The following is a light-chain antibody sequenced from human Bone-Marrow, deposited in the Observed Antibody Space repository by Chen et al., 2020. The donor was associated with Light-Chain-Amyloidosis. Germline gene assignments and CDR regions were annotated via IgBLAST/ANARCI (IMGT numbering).Light chain of an antibody. CDR3: QVWDRSSDRPV. Sequence: SYVLTQLSSVAVAPGQTATIACGGNNIGSTSVHWYQQPPGKAPLLVVYDDIDRPSGIPERLSGANSGTTATLTISRVEAGDEADYYCQVWDRSSDRPVFGGGTKLTVL. CDR1: NIGSTS. CDR2: DDI. V-gene: IGLV3-21*02. J-gene: IGLJ3*02.